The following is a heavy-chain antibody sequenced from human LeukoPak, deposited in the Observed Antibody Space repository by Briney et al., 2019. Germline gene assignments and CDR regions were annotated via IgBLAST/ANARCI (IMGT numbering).Heavy chain of an antibody. CDR3: ARRRYFDWLFDY. V-gene: IGHV3-30*02. Sequence: AGGSLRLSCAASGFTFSSYGMHWVRQAPGKGLEWVAFIRYDGSNKYYADSVKGRFTISRDNSKNTLYLQMNSLRAEDTAVYYCARRRYFDWLFDYWGQGTLVTVSS. CDR2: IRYDGSNK. CDR1: GFTFSSYG. J-gene: IGHJ4*02. D-gene: IGHD3-9*01.